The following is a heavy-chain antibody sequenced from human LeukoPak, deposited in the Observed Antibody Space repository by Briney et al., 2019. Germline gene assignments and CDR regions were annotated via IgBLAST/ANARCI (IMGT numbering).Heavy chain of an antibody. V-gene: IGHV3-30*02. CDR3: AKAGGGSCYDY. D-gene: IGHD2-15*01. CDR2: IRYDGSNK. CDR1: GFTFSSYG. J-gene: IGHJ4*02. Sequence: GGSLRLSCAASGFTFSSYGMHWVRQAPGKGLEWVAFIRYDGSNKYYADSVKGRFTISRDNSKDTLNLQMNSLRAEDTAVYSCAKAGGGSCYDYWGQGTLVTVSS.